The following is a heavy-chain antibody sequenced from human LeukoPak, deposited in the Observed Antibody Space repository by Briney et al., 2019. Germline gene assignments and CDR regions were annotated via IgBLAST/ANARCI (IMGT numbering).Heavy chain of an antibody. V-gene: IGHV1-2*02. CDR1: GYTFTGHY. J-gene: IGHJ4*02. Sequence: ASVKVSCKASGYTFTGHYMHWVRQAPGQGLEWMGWINPNSGGTNYAQKFQGRVTMTRDTSISTAYMELSRLRSDDTAVYYCARVGDYSNTPFDYWGQGTLVTVSS. D-gene: IGHD4-11*01. CDR3: ARVGDYSNTPFDY. CDR2: INPNSGGT.